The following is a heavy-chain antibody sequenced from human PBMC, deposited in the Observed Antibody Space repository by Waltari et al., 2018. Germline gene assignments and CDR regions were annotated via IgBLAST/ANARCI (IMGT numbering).Heavy chain of an antibody. CDR1: GYTFTSYA. CDR3: ARVGTTVTTPTLYFDY. V-gene: IGHV1-3*01. CDR2: INAGNGNT. D-gene: IGHD4-17*01. J-gene: IGHJ4*02. Sequence: QVQLVQSGAEVKKPGASVKVSCKASGYTFTSYAMHWVRQAPGQRLEWMGWINAGNGNTKDSQKFQGRVTITRDTSASTAYMELSSLRSEDTAVYYCARVGTTVTTPTLYFDYWGQGTLVTVSS.